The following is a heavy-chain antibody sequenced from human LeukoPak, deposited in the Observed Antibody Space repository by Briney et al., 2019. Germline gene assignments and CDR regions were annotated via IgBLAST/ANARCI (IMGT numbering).Heavy chain of an antibody. CDR2: ISGGGGST. D-gene: IGHD2-2*02. CDR1: GFIYSNYP. V-gene: IGHV3-23*01. CDR3: ARGGRYCTTANCYIGK. Sequence: GGSLRLFWTASGFIYSNYPVNWLRQAPGKGLEWVSGISGGGGSTYYADSVKGRFTISRDNSKNTLYLQMNSMRAEDTAIYHCARGGRYCTTANCYIGKWGQGTLVTVSS. J-gene: IGHJ4*02.